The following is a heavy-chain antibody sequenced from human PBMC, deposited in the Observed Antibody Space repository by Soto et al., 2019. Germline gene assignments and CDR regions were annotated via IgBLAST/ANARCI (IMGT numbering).Heavy chain of an antibody. V-gene: IGHV4-39*01. D-gene: IGHD3-3*02. CDR1: GGSISSSSYY. Sequence: QLQLQESGPGLVKPSETLSLTCTVSGGSISSSSYYWGWIRQFPGKGLEWIGSIYYSGSTYYNPSLKSRVTISVDTSKNQFYLKLTSVTATDTAVYYCARRVGTHVWFSVGWYFDLWGRGTLVTVSS. CDR2: IYYSGST. J-gene: IGHJ2*01. CDR3: ARRVGTHVWFSVGWYFDL.